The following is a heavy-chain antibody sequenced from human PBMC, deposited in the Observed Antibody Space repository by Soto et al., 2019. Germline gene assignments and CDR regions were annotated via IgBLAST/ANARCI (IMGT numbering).Heavy chain of an antibody. CDR3: ARGRITMVRGVIPDFDY. Sequence: QTLSLTCAISGDSVSSNSAAWNWIRQSPSRGLEWLGRTYYRSKWYNDYAVSVKGRITINPDTSKNQFSLQLNSVTPEDTAVYYCARGRITMVRGVIPDFDYWGQGTLVTAPQ. V-gene: IGHV6-1*01. CDR2: TYYRSKWYN. J-gene: IGHJ4*02. CDR1: GDSVSSNSAA. D-gene: IGHD3-10*01.